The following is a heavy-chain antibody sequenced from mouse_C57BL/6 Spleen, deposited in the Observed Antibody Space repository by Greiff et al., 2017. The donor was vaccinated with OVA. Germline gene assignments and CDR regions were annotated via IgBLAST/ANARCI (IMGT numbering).Heavy chain of an antibody. CDR1: GFSLSTLGMG. CDR3: ARSLTGYVDY. D-gene: IGHD4-1*01. Sequence: QVTLKASGPGIFQPSQPLSLTCSFSGFSLSTLGMGVGWIRQPSGKGLEWLAHIWWDDDKYYNPALQSRLTISKDTSKNQVFLKSANVDTADTATYYSARSLTGYVDYWGQGTTHTVSS. CDR2: IWWDDDK. J-gene: IGHJ2*01. V-gene: IGHV8-8*01.